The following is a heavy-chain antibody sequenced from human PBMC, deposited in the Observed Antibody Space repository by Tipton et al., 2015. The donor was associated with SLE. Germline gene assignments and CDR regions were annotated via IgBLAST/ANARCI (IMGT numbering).Heavy chain of an antibody. J-gene: IGHJ4*02. D-gene: IGHD4/OR15-4a*01. CDR3: ARSRGANGPDY. CDR1: GYTFTNYK. CDR2: FSD. V-gene: IGHV1-46*01. Sequence: QLVQSGAEVKEPGASVKVSCKASGYTFTNYKIHWFRQAPGQGLEWMGMFSDEKFQGRLTMTWDTSSSTAYMELRSLTSDDTAVYYCARSRGANGPDYWGQGTLVTVSS.